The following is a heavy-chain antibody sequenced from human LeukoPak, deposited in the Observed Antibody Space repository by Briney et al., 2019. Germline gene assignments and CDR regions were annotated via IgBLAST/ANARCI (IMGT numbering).Heavy chain of an antibody. V-gene: IGHV3-48*03. CDR3: ARGWISDSFDY. CDR1: GFTFSSYE. D-gene: IGHD5-12*01. CDR2: ISSSGSNI. J-gene: IGHJ4*02. Sequence: GRSLRLSCAASGFTFSSYEMNWVRQAPGKGLEWVSYISSSGSNIYYADSVKGRFTISRDNAKNSLYLQMNSLRAEDTAVYYCARGWISDSFDYWGQGTLVTVPS.